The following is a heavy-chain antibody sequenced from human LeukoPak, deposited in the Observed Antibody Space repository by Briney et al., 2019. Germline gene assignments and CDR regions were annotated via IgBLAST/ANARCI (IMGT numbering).Heavy chain of an antibody. CDR3: ATDGTGGQLWLH. D-gene: IGHD5-18*01. CDR1: GYTLTELS. CDR2: FDPEDGET. V-gene: IGHV1-24*01. Sequence: ASVKVSCKVSGYTLTELSMHWVRQAPGKGLEWMGGFDPEDGETIYAQKFQGRVTMTEDTSTDTAYMELSSLRSEDTAVYYCATDGTGGQLWLHWGQGTLVTVSS. J-gene: IGHJ4*02.